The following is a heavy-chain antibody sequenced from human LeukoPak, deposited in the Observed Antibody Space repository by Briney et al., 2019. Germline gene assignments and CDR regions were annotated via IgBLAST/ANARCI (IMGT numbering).Heavy chain of an antibody. CDR2: IWYDGSNK. Sequence: GGSLRLSCAASGFTFSSYGMHWVRQAPGKGLEWVAVIWYDGSNKYYADSVKGRFPISRDNSKNTLYLQMNSLRAEDTAVYYCARDRLPGIAAARGWFDPWGQGTLVTVSS. D-gene: IGHD6-13*01. CDR3: ARDRLPGIAAARGWFDP. CDR1: GFTFSSYG. V-gene: IGHV3-33*01. J-gene: IGHJ5*02.